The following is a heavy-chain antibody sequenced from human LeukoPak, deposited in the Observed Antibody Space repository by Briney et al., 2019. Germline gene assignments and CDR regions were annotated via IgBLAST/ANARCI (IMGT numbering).Heavy chain of an antibody. CDR2: IIPIFGTA. Sequence: RASVKVSCKASGGTFSSYAISWVRQAPGQGLEWMGGIIPIFGTANYAQKFQGRVTITTDESTSTAYMELSSLRSEDTAVYYCARDKYYYGSGRSHFPSNWGQGTLVTVSS. V-gene: IGHV1-69*05. D-gene: IGHD3-10*01. CDR3: ARDKYYYGSGRSHFPSN. CDR1: GGTFSSYA. J-gene: IGHJ4*02.